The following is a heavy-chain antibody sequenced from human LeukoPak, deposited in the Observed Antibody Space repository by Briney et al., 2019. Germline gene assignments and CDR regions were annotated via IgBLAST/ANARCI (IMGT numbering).Heavy chain of an antibody. CDR2: IIPILGIA. Sequence: GASVTVSCKASGGTFISYAISWVRQAPGQGLEWMGRIIPILGIANYAQKFQGRVTITADKSTSTAYMELSSLRSEDTAVYYCARVGPYSGYIDYWGQGTLVTVSS. CDR3: ARVGPYSGYIDY. D-gene: IGHD3-22*01. J-gene: IGHJ4*02. CDR1: GGTFISYA. V-gene: IGHV1-69*04.